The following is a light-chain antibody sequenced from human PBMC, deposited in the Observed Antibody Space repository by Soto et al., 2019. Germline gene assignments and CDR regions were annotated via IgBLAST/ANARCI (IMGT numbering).Light chain of an antibody. CDR1: QTVSRSY. J-gene: IGKJ2*01. CDR3: QQYGSSPYT. CDR2: DAS. Sequence: DIVLTLSPATLSLSPGERATLSCGASQTVSRSYLAWYQQKPGLAPRLLIYDASSRATGIPDRFSGSGSGTDFTLTISRLEPEDFAVYYCQQYGSSPYTFGQGTKLEIK. V-gene: IGKV3D-20*01.